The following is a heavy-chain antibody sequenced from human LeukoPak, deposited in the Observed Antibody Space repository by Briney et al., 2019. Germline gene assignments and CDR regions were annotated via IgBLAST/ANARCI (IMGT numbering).Heavy chain of an antibody. CDR1: GLTFGDYA. D-gene: IGHD2-15*01. Sequence: PGGSLRLSCTASGLTFGDYAMSWDRQAPGKGLEWVSFIRSKAYGGTTEYAASVKGRFIISRDDSKSIAYLQMNSLKTEDTAVYYCSRVRYCSGRSCYFGAFDIWGQGTMVTVSS. CDR2: IRSKAYGGTT. J-gene: IGHJ3*02. V-gene: IGHV3-49*04. CDR3: SRVRYCSGRSCYFGAFDI.